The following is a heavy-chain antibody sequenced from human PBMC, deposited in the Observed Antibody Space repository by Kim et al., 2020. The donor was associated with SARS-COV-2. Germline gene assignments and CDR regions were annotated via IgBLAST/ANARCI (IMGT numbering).Heavy chain of an antibody. V-gene: IGHV4-31*03. CDR3: ARGPMVRGVNEWVPPFDY. D-gene: IGHD3-10*01. CDR1: GGSISSGGYY. Sequence: SETLSLTCTVSGGSISSGGYYWSWIRQHPGKGLEWIGYIYYSGSTYYNPSLKSRVTISVDTSKNQFSLKLSSVTAADTAVYYCARGPMVRGVNEWVPPFDYWGQGTLVTVSS. CDR2: IYYSGST. J-gene: IGHJ4*02.